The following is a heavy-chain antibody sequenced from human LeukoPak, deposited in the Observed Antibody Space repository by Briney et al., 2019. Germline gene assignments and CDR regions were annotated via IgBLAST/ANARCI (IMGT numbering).Heavy chain of an antibody. Sequence: PGSSLRLFSAASGFTFSSYAMHWVRQAPGKGLEGVAVISYDGSNKYYADSVKGRFTISRDNSKNTLYLQMNSLRAEDTAVYYCARDLGVGAIRLILDYWGQGTLVTVSS. J-gene: IGHJ4*02. CDR1: GFTFSSYA. CDR2: ISYDGSNK. CDR3: ARDLGVGAIRLILDY. V-gene: IGHV3-30-3*01. D-gene: IGHD1-26*01.